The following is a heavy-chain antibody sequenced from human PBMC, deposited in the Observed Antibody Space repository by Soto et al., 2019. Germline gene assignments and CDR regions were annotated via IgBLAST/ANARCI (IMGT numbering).Heavy chain of an antibody. CDR3: AREGTYYDILTGYSVRDY. V-gene: IGHV3-7*01. D-gene: IGHD3-9*01. CDR1: GFTFSSYW. Sequence: GGSLRLSCAASGFTFSSYWMSWVRQAPGKGLEWVANIKQDGSEKYYVDSVKGRFTISRDNAKNSLYRQMNSLRAEDTAVYYCAREGTYYDILTGYSVRDYWGQGTLVTVSS. CDR2: IKQDGSEK. J-gene: IGHJ4*02.